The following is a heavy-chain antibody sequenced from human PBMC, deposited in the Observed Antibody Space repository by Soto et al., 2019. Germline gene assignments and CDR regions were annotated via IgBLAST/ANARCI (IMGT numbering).Heavy chain of an antibody. J-gene: IGHJ4*02. D-gene: IGHD3-22*01. Sequence: GASVKVSCKASGYTFTSYGISWVRQAPGQGLEWMGWISAYNGNTNYAQKLQGRVTMTTDTSTSTAYMELRSLRSDDTAVYYCARLGEYYDSSGNLFDYWGQGTLVTVSS. CDR3: ARLGEYYDSSGNLFDY. CDR2: ISAYNGNT. CDR1: GYTFTSYG. V-gene: IGHV1-18*01.